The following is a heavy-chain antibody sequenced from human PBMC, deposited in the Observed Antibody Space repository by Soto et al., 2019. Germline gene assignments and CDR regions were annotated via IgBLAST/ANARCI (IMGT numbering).Heavy chain of an antibody. J-gene: IGHJ4*02. Sequence: VQLVQSGAEVKESGASVKVSCKASGYTFINYGVAWVRRAPGQGPEWMGWISGSNGDTKYAQNLQNRASLTPATSTNTAYMELRSLRPDDTAIYFCGRGGLAVSGTYDYWGQGTLVTVSS. CDR3: GRGGLAVSGTYDY. V-gene: IGHV1-18*01. CDR1: GYTFINYG. CDR2: ISGSNGDT. D-gene: IGHD6-19*01.